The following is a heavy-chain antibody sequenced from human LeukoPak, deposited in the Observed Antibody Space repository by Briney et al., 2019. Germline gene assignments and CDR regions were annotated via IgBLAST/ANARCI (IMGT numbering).Heavy chain of an antibody. CDR3: ARGVGGPYDSSGYENSNWFDP. CDR2: IYTSGST. CDR1: GGSISGYY. Sequence: SETLSLTCTVSGGSISGYYWSWIRQPAGKGLEWIGRIYTSGSTNYNPSLKSRVTMSVDTSKNQFSLKLSSVTAADTAVYYCARGVGGPYDSSGYENSNWFDPWGQGTLVTVSS. J-gene: IGHJ5*02. D-gene: IGHD3-22*01. V-gene: IGHV4-4*07.